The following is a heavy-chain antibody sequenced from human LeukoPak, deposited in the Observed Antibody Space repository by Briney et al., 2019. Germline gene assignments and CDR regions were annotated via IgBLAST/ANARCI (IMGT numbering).Heavy chain of an antibody. V-gene: IGHV4-59*01. Sequence: SETLSLTCTVSGVSISSYYWSWIRQPPGKGLEWIGYIYYSGSTNYNPSLKSRVTISVDTSKNQFSLKLSSVTAADTAVYYCAGGWYGFDYWGQGTLVTVSS. CDR1: GVSISSYY. CDR3: AGGWYGFDY. D-gene: IGHD6-19*01. J-gene: IGHJ4*02. CDR2: IYYSGST.